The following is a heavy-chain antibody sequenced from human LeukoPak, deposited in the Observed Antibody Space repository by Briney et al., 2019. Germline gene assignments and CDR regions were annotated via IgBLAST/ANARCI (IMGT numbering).Heavy chain of an antibody. D-gene: IGHD2-2*01. J-gene: IGHJ4*02. CDR3: ARGRGWNMRSSTSCLDY. V-gene: IGHV4-34*01. CDR1: GGSFSGYY. CDR2: INHSGST. Sequence: SETLSLTCAVYGGSFSGYYWSWIRQSPGKGLEWIGEINHSGSTNYNPSLKSRVTISVDTSKNQFSLKLSSVTAADTAVYYCARGRGWNMRSSTSCLDYWGQGTLVTVSS.